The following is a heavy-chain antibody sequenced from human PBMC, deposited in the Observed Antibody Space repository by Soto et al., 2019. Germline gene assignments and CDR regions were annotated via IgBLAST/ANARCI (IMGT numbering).Heavy chain of an antibody. J-gene: IGHJ3*02. Sequence: ASVKVSCKASGYTFTSYGISWVRQAPGQGLEWMGIINPSGGSTSYAQKFQGRVTMTRDTSTSTVYMELSSLRSEDTAVYYCARDYGTVGSELRYFDWLLFSAFDIWGQGTMVTVSS. D-gene: IGHD3-9*01. CDR2: INPSGGST. CDR3: ARDYGTVGSELRYFDWLLFSAFDI. V-gene: IGHV1-46*01. CDR1: GYTFTSYG.